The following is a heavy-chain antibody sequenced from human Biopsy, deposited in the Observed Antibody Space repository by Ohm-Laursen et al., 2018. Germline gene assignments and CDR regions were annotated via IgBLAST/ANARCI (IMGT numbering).Heavy chain of an antibody. J-gene: IGHJ4*02. V-gene: IGHV4-38-2*01. CDR2: IYHSGST. D-gene: IGHD5-18*01. Sequence: SDTLSLTCVVSGYSISSGYYWGWIRQPPGKGLEWIGSIYHSGSTYYNPSLKSRVTISVDTSKNQFSLKLSSVTAADTAVYFCARGSSYGYDFDYWGQGTLVAVSS. CDR3: ARGSSYGYDFDY. CDR1: GYSISSGYY.